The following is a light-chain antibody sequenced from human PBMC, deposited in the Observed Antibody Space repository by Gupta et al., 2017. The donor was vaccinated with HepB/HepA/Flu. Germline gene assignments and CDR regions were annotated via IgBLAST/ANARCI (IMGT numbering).Light chain of an antibody. Sequence: SPALTQSPPVPASPGKTPSITCSGDKLGDKYACWYQQKPGQSPVLVIYQDSKRPSGIPGRFSGSNSGNTATLTISGTQDMDEADYYCQAGDISTLYVFGTGTKVTVL. CDR1: KLGDKY. CDR3: QAGDISTLYV. CDR2: QDS. J-gene: IGLJ1*01. V-gene: IGLV3-1*01.